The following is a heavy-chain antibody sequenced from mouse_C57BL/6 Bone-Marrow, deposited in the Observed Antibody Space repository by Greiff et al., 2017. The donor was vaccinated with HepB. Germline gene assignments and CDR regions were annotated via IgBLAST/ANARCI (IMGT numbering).Heavy chain of an antibody. CDR3: SREDYGQYYAMDY. D-gene: IGHD1-1*02. V-gene: IGHV1-39*01. J-gene: IGHJ4*01. Sequence: VQLQQSGPDLVKPGASLKLSCKASGYSFTDYDMYWVQQSHGKSLEWIGVINPKYGTTSYKQTFKGKVTLTVDQSSSTAYMQLNSLTSEDSAVYYCSREDYGQYYAMDYGGQGTSVTVSS. CDR2: INPKYGTT. CDR1: GYSFTDYD.